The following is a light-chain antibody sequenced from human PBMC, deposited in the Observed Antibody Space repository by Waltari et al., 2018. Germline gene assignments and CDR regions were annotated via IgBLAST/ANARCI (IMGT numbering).Light chain of an antibody. Sequence: EIVLTQSPATLSLSPGERATLSCRASQNIDSYLAWYQLKPGQVPRLLIYDASNRATGIPARCSGSGAGADFTLIISSLEPEDFAVYYCHQRSNWPLTFGGGTKVEIK. CDR2: DAS. CDR3: HQRSNWPLT. J-gene: IGKJ4*01. V-gene: IGKV3-11*01. CDR1: QNIDSY.